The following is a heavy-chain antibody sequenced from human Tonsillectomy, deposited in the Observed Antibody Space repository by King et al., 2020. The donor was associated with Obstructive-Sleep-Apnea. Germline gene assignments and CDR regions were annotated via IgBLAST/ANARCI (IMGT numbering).Heavy chain of an antibody. Sequence: VQLVESGGGLVQPGGSLRLSCSASGFTFSGDNMNWVRPAPGKGLEWVSYISSSSSTIYYADSVKGRFTISSENAKNSLYLQMNSLRAEDTAVYYCARDLVPDAFDIWGQGTMVTVSS. CDR2: ISSSSSTI. CDR3: ARDLVPDAFDI. V-gene: IGHV3-48*04. J-gene: IGHJ3*02. CDR1: GFTFSGDN. D-gene: IGHD6-13*01.